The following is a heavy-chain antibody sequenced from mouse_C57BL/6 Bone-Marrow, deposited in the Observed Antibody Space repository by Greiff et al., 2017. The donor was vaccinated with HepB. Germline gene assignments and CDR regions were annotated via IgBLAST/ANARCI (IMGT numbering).Heavy chain of an antibody. J-gene: IGHJ3*01. CDR3: ARSGIYDGYPRFAY. CDR1: GYAFTNYL. CDR2: INPGSGGT. Sequence: QVQLKESGAELVRPGTSVKVSCKASGYAFTNYLIEWVKQRPGQGLEWIGVINPGSGGTNYNEKFKGKATLTADKSSSTAYMQLSSLTSEDSAVYFCARSGIYDGYPRFAYWGQGTLVTVSA. V-gene: IGHV1-54*01. D-gene: IGHD2-3*01.